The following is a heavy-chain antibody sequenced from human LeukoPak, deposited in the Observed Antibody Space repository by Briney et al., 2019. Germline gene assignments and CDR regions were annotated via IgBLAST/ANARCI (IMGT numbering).Heavy chain of an antibody. CDR3: ARDFRGSVDAFDI. CDR2: IYYSGRT. V-gene: IGHV4-59*01. Sequence: SETLSLTCTVSGGSISSYYWNWMRQPSGKGLEWIGYIYYSGRTNYNPSLKSRVSISVDTSKNQFSLKLSSVTAADTAVYYCARDFRGSVDAFDIWGQGTMVAVSS. J-gene: IGHJ3*02. CDR1: GGSISSYY.